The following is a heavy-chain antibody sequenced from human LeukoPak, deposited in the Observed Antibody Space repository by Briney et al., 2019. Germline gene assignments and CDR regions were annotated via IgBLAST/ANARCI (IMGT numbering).Heavy chain of an antibody. D-gene: IGHD2-15*01. V-gene: IGHV1-2*02. Sequence: ASVKVSCKASGYTFTGYHMHWVRQAPGQGLEWMGWINPNSGGTNYAQKFQGRVTMTRDTSISTAYMELSRLRSDDTAVYYCFPWAATLVVYWGQGTLVTVSS. CDR1: GYTFTGYH. CDR3: FPWAATLVVY. J-gene: IGHJ4*02. CDR2: INPNSGGT.